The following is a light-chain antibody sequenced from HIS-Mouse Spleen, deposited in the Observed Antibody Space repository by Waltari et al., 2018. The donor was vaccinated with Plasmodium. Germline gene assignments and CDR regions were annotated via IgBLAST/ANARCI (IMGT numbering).Light chain of an antibody. CDR1: QSLLHSNGYNY. J-gene: IGKJ5*01. Sequence: DIVMTQSPLSLPVTPGEQASISCRSSQSLLHSNGYNYLDWYLQKPGQSPQLLIYLGSNRASGVPDRFSGSGSGTDFTLKISRVEAEDVGVYYCMQALQTPLITFGQGTRLEIK. CDR2: LGS. V-gene: IGKV2-28*01. CDR3: MQALQTPLIT.